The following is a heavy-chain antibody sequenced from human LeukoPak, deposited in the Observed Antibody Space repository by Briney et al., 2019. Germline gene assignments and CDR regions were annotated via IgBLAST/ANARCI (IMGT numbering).Heavy chain of an antibody. V-gene: IGHV4-39*07. CDR1: GGSISSSSYY. CDR2: IYYSGST. CDR3: AREGYYYDSSGYYYGVFDY. D-gene: IGHD3-22*01. Sequence: SETLSLTCTVSGGSISSSSYYWGWIRQPPGKGLEWIGSIYYSGSTYYNPSLKSRVTISVDTSKNQFSLKLSSVTAADTAVYYCAREGYYYDSSGYYYGVFDYWGQGTLVTVSS. J-gene: IGHJ4*02.